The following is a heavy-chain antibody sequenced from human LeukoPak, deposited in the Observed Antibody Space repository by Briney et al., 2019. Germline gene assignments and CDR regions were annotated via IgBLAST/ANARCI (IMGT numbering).Heavy chain of an antibody. CDR2: ISAYNGNT. J-gene: IGHJ4*02. CDR1: GYTFTSYG. V-gene: IGHV1-18*01. D-gene: IGHD2-15*01. Sequence: ASVKVSCKASGYTFTSYGISWVRQAPGQGLVWMGWISAYNGNTNYAQKLQGRVTMTTDTSTSTAYMELRSLRSDDTAVYYCAGAGSKYCSGGSCYSVWGQGTLVTVSS. CDR3: AGAGSKYCSGGSCYSV.